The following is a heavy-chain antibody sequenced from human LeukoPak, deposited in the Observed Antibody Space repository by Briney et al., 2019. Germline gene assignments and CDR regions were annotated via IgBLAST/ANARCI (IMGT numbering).Heavy chain of an antibody. CDR2: ISGDGGTT. J-gene: IGHJ4*02. CDR3: AKHLWRDLLWSGEGYYFGS. Sequence: PPGGSLRLSCIASGFPLSSYAISWVRQAPGKGLECVSVISGDGGTTHYADFVKGRFTISRDNSKNTLYLQMNSLRAEDTAVYYCAKHLWRDLLWSGEGYYFGSRGQGTLVTVSS. D-gene: IGHD3-10*01. V-gene: IGHV3-23*01. CDR1: GFPLSSYA.